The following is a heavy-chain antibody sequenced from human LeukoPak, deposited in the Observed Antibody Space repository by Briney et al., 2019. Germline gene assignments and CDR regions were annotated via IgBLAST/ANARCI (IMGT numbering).Heavy chain of an antibody. J-gene: IGHJ4*02. CDR1: GGTFSSYA. V-gene: IGHV1-69*13. Sequence: GASVKVSCTASGGTFSSYAISWVRQAPGQGLEWMGGIIPIFGTANYAQKFQGRVTITADESTSTAYMELSSLRSEDTAVYYCARGDSYGYSNHYWGQGTLVTVSS. CDR3: ARGDSYGYSNHY. CDR2: IIPIFGTA. D-gene: IGHD5-18*01.